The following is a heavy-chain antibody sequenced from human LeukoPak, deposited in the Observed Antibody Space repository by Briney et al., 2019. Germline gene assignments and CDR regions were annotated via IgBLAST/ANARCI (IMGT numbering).Heavy chain of an antibody. V-gene: IGHV3-7*01. CDR2: IRKDGKEI. D-gene: IGHD3-16*02. J-gene: IGHJ3*02. Sequence: PGGSLRLSCATSGFTSTTYWISWVRQAPGEGLEWVANIRKDGKEIDYVDSVKGRFTISSDHAKRSINLQMSSLRVEDTAVYYCASSKRGTYRFDAYDIWGQGTMVTVSS. CDR3: ASSKRGTYRFDAYDI. CDR1: GFTSTTYW.